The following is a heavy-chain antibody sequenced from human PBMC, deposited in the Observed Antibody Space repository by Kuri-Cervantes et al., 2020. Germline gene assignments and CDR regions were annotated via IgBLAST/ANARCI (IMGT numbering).Heavy chain of an antibody. CDR2: IYWDDDA. CDR3: ARRTVGTTYFDY. J-gene: IGHJ4*02. V-gene: IGHV2-5*08. Sequence: SLRLSCTVSGGSISSGDYYWSWIRQPPGKALEWLALIYWDDDAHHSPSLKSRLTITKDTSKKQVFLTMTSMDSVDTATYFCARRTVGTTYFDYWGQGTPVTVSS. CDR1: GGSISSGDYY. D-gene: IGHD1-1*01.